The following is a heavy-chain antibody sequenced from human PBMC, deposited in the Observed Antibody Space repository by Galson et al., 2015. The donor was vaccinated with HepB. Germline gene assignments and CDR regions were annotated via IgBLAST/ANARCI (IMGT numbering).Heavy chain of an antibody. CDR1: GFTFSTFA. J-gene: IGHJ4*02. D-gene: IGHD3-10*01. CDR3: ARDNDYYGSGNCFDY. CDR2: LHNDGVTT. V-gene: IGHV3-23*01. Sequence: SLRLSCAASGFTFSTFAMGWVRQAPGKGLEWVSTLHNDGVTTHIAGSVRGRFTISRDNAKNSLYLQMTSLRAEDTAVYYCARDNDYYGSGNCFDYWGQGTLVTVSS.